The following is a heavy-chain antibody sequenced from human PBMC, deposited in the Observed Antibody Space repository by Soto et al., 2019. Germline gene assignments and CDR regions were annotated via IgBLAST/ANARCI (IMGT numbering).Heavy chain of an antibody. CDR3: ARNGSYYDFWSGYYFGGGMDV. D-gene: IGHD3-3*01. V-gene: IGHV4-34*01. CDR2: INHSGST. CDR1: GGSFSGYY. J-gene: IGHJ6*02. Sequence: QVQLQQWGAGLLKPSETLSLTCAVYGGSFSGYYWSWIRQPPGKGLEWIGEINHSGSTNYNPSLKSRVTISVDTSKNQFSLKLSSVTAADTAVYYCARNGSYYDFWSGYYFGGGMDVWGQGTTVTDSS.